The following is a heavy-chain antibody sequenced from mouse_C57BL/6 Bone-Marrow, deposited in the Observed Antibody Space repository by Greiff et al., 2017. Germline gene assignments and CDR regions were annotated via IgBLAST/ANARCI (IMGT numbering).Heavy chain of an antibody. D-gene: IGHD3-2*02. Sequence: VVKPGASVKLSCKASGYTFTEYTIHWVKQRSGQGLEWIGWFYPGSGSIKYNEKFKDKATLTADKSSSTVYMELSRLTSEDSAVYFCARHEEGLRLRGYAMDYWGQGTSVTVSS. CDR2: FYPGSGSI. J-gene: IGHJ4*01. V-gene: IGHV1-62-2*01. CDR1: GYTFTEYT. CDR3: ARHEEGLRLRGYAMDY.